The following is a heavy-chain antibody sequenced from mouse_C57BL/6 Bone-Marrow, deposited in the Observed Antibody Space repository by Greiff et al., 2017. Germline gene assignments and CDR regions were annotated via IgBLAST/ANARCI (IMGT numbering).Heavy chain of an antibody. CDR2: ISNKANGYTT. CDR3: ERYYDY. V-gene: IGHV7-3*01. D-gene: IGHD2-3*01. CDR1: GFTFTDYY. Sequence: EVKLMESGGGLVQPGGSLSLSCAASGFTFTDYYMSWVRQPPGNALEWLGFISNKANGYTTAYIASVMARFTISRNNYQSMLYIQMNAQRAEDSASEYCERYYDYWGQGTMVTVSA. J-gene: IGHJ3*01.